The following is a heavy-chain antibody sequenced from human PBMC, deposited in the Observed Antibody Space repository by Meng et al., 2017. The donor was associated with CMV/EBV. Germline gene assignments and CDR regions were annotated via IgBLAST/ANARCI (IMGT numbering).Heavy chain of an antibody. CDR2: IRSKVNSYAT. J-gene: IGHJ3*02. CDR3: TRHQFAYCGGDCSGDDAFDI. D-gene: IGHD2-21*01. CDR1: GFTFSGSA. Sequence: GESLKISCAASGFTFSGSAMHWVRQASGKGLEWVGRIRSKVNSYATAYAASVKGRFTISRDDSKNTAYLQMNSLKTEDTAVYYCTRHQFAYCGGDCSGDDAFDIWGQGTMVTVSS. V-gene: IGHV3-73*01.